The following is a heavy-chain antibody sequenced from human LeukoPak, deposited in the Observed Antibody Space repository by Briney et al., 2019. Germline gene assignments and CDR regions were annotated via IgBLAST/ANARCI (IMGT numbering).Heavy chain of an antibody. V-gene: IGHV4-34*01. D-gene: IGHD1-26*01. J-gene: IGHJ5*02. Sequence: KPSETLSLTCAVYGGSFSGYYWSWIRQPPGEGLEWIGEINHSGSTNYNPSLKSRVTISVDTSKNQLSLKLSSVTAADTAVYYCARGRPRGRGATANNWFDPWGQGTLVTVSS. CDR3: ARGRPRGRGATANNWFDP. CDR1: GGSFSGYY. CDR2: INHSGST.